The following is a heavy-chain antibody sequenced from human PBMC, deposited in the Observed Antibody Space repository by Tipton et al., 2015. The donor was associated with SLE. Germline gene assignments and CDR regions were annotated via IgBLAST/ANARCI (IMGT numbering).Heavy chain of an antibody. D-gene: IGHD6-13*01. Sequence: GLVKPSETLSLTCTVSGGSISSYYWSWIRQPPGKGLEWIGYIYYSGSTNYNPSLKSRVTISVDTSKNQFSLKLSSVTAADTAVYYCARADIAAAGYFDYWGQGTLVTVSS. V-gene: IGHV4-59*01. CDR2: IYYSGST. CDR3: ARADIAAAGYFDY. CDR1: GGSISSYY. J-gene: IGHJ4*02.